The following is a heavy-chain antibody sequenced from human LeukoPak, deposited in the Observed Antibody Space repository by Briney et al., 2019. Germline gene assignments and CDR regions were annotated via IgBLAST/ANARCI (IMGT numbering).Heavy chain of an antibody. J-gene: IGHJ4*02. Sequence: PGGSLRLSCEASGFTFNTYSMNWARPAPGKGLEWVSSIYSSGGYMFYADSVKGRFIISRDNAKDSLYLQMNSMRVEDTAVYYCLRGDRRDYWGQGTLVTVSS. CDR1: GFTFNTYS. CDR3: LRGDRRDY. V-gene: IGHV3-21*06. CDR2: IYSSGGYM.